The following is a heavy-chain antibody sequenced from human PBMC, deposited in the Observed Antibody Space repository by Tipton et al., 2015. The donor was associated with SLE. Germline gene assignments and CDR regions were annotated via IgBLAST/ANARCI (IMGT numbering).Heavy chain of an antibody. CDR2: INHSGGT. V-gene: IGHV4-34*01. J-gene: IGHJ5*02. CDR1: GESFSGCY. CDR3: ARANDYDDYCWFDP. D-gene: IGHD4-17*01. Sequence: TLSLTCAVYGESFSGCYWSWIRQPPGKGLEWIGEINHSGGTNYNPSLKSRVTISVNTSKNQFSLKLSSVTAADTAVYYCARANDYDDYCWFDPWGQGTLVTVSS.